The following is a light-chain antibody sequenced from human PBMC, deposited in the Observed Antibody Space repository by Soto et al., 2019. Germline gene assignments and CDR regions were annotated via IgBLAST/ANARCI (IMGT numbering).Light chain of an antibody. CDR2: RND. CDR3: AVWDNSLNGVA. V-gene: IGLV1-47*01. J-gene: IGLJ2*01. CDR1: NSNMGRNY. Sequence: QPVLTQPPSVSGTPGQSVTISCSGSNSNMGRNYVYWYQQVPGTAPKLLMYRNDVRPSGVPDRFTGSKSGTSASLAISGLRSEDEADYYCAVWDNSLNGVAFGGGTKLTVL.